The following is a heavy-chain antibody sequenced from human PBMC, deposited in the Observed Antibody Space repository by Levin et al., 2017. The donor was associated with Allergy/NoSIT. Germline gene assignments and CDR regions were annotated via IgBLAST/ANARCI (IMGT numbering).Heavy chain of an antibody. D-gene: IGHD4-17*01. J-gene: IGHJ4*02. CDR1: GFTFSNYA. Sequence: GGSLRLSCAASGFTFSNYAMSWVRQAPGKGLEWVSAITNSGRTYYADSVKGRFTVSRDNSKNMLYLQMNSLRADDTAVYYCVKEMTTVIPVFDYWGQGTLVAVSS. CDR3: VKEMTTVIPVFDY. CDR2: ITNSGRT. V-gene: IGHV3-23*01.